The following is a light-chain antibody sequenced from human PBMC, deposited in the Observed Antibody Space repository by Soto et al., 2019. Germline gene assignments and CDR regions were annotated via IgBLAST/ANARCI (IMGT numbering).Light chain of an antibody. CDR3: LQDYNYPWT. CDR1: QVIRND. CDR2: AAS. V-gene: IGKV1-6*01. J-gene: IGKJ1*01. Sequence: AIQMTQSPSSLSASVGDRVTITCRASQVIRNDLGWYQEKPGQAPKLLIYAASNLQSGVPSRFSGSGSGTDFTLTISSLQPEDFATYYCLQDYNYPWTFGQGTKVEI.